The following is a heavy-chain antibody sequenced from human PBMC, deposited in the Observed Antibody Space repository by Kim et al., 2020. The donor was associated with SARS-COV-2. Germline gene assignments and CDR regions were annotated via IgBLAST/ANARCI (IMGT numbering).Heavy chain of an antibody. V-gene: IGHV1-69*13. D-gene: IGHD6-19*01. J-gene: IGHJ6*02. CDR2: IIPIFGTA. CDR3: ARDLNGIAVAGSIYYYGMDV. Sequence: SVKVSCKASGGTFSSYAISWVRQAPGQGLEWMGGIIPIFGTANYAQKFQGRVTITADESTSTAYMELSSLRSEDTAVYYCARDLNGIAVAGSIYYYGMDVWGQGTTVTVSS. CDR1: GGTFSSYA.